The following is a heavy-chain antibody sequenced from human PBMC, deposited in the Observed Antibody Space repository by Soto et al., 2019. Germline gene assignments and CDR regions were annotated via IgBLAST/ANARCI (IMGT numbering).Heavy chain of an antibody. CDR3: ARVPYKCPYGGGDCPFDY. Sequence: EVPLVESGGGLVKPGGSLRLSCAASGFTFSSYSMNWVRQAPGKGLEWVSSISSSSSYIYYADSVKGRFTISRDNAKNSLYLQMNSLRAEDTAVYYCARVPYKCPYGGGDCPFDYWGQGTLVTVSS. V-gene: IGHV3-21*01. CDR2: ISSSSSYI. D-gene: IGHD2-21*02. CDR1: GFTFSSYS. J-gene: IGHJ4*02.